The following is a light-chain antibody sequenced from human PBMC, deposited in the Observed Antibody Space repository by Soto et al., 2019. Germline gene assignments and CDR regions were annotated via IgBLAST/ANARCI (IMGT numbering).Light chain of an antibody. V-gene: IGLV1-47*02. J-gene: IGLJ1*01. CDR1: RSNIGSNH. CDR3: AAWDDRMRGAF. Sequence: QSVLTQPPSASGTPGQRVTISCSGARSNIGSNHVYWYQQIPGTAPKLLIYSDNQRPSGVPDRFSGSKSGTSASLAISGLRSEDEADYYCAAWDDRMRGAFFGTGTRSPS. CDR2: SDN.